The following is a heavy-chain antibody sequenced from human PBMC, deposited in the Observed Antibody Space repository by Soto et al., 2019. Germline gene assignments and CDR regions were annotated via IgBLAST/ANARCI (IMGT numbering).Heavy chain of an antibody. CDR3: ARDGCSGSNCLNWFDP. J-gene: IGHJ5*02. V-gene: IGHV3-48*01. D-gene: IGHD2-15*01. CDR2: ISSSSTTK. Sequence: EVQLVKSGGGLVQTGGSLRLSCAASGFTFSSYSMNWVRQAPGKGLEWVSYISSSSTTKYYADSVKGRFTISRDNAKNSLYLQMNSLRAEDTAVYYCARDGCSGSNCLNWFDPWGQGTLVTVSS. CDR1: GFTFSSYS.